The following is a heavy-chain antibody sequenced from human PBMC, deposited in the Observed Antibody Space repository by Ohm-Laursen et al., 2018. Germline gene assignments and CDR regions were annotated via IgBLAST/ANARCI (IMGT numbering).Heavy chain of an antibody. D-gene: IGHD3-3*01. CDR3: AKEGPLRGYYYYGMDV. Sequence: SLRLSCTAPGFTFSSYAMSWVRQAPGKGLEWVSAISGSGVRTYSAESMRGRFTISRDDSKKSVYLQMTSLRAEDTALYYCAKEGPLRGYYYYGMDVWGQGTTVTVSS. CDR1: GFTFSSYA. V-gene: IGHV3-23*01. CDR2: ISGSGVRT. J-gene: IGHJ6*02.